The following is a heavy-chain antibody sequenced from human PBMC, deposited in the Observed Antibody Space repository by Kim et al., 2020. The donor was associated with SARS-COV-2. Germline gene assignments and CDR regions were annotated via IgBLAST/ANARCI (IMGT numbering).Heavy chain of an antibody. D-gene: IGHD3-9*01. CDR3: ARGFEGAFDI. CDR1: GFTFGIYW. Sequence: GGSLRLSCAASGFTFGIYWMGWFRQAPGKGLEWVANIKQDGSEKYYVDSVKGRFTISRDNAKNSLYLQMSSLRAEDTTVYYCARGFEGAFDIWGQGTMVT. V-gene: IGHV3-7*01. CDR2: IKQDGSEK. J-gene: IGHJ3*02.